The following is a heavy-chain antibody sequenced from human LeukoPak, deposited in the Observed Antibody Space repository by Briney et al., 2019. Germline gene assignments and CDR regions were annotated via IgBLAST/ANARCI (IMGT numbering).Heavy chain of an antibody. CDR1: GVSFSGYY. V-gene: IGHV4-34*01. CDR3: ARGAAAGRGYNWFDP. D-gene: IGHD6-13*01. J-gene: IGHJ5*02. Sequence: PSETLSLTCAVYGVSFSGYYWSWIRQPPGKGLEWGGEINHSGSTNYNPSLKSRVTISVDTSKNQFSLKLSSVTAADTAVYYCARGAAAGRGYNWFDPWGQGTLVTVSS. CDR2: INHSGST.